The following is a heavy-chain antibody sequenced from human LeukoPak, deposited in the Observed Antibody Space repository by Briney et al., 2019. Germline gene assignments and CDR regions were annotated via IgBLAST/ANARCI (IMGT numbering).Heavy chain of an antibody. V-gene: IGHV4-59*01. J-gene: IGHJ6*03. D-gene: IGHD6-13*01. Sequence: ASETLSLTCTVSGGSISSYYWSWIRQPPGKGLEWIGYIYYSGSTNYNPSLKSRVTISVDTSKNQFSLKLSSVTAADTAVYYCARAAAGEGHYYYYYMDVWGKGTTVTVSS. CDR2: IYYSGST. CDR1: GGSISSYY. CDR3: ARAAAGEGHYYYYYMDV.